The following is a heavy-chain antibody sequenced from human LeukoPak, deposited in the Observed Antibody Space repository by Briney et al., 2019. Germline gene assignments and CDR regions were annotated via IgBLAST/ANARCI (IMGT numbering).Heavy chain of an antibody. CDR2: ISSSSSYI. Sequence: GGSLRLSCAASGFTFSDYYMSWIRQAPGKGLEWVSSISSSSSYIYYADSVKGRFTISRDNAKNSLYLQMNSLRAEDTAVYYCARDLLPTYYYDSSGPYFDYWGQGTLVTVSS. J-gene: IGHJ4*02. CDR1: GFTFSDYY. D-gene: IGHD3-22*01. V-gene: IGHV3-11*06. CDR3: ARDLLPTYYYDSSGPYFDY.